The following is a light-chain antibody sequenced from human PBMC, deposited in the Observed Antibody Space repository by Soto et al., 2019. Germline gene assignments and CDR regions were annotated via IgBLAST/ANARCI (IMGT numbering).Light chain of an antibody. CDR2: LNSDGSH. CDR3: QTWGTGPWV. J-gene: IGLJ3*02. CDR1: SGHSSYA. Sequence: QLVLTQSPSASASLGASVKLTCTLSSGHSSYAIAWHQQQPEKGPRYLMKLNSDGSHSKGDGIPDRFSGSSSGAERYLTISSRQSEEEADYYCQTWGTGPWVFGGGTKLTVL. V-gene: IGLV4-69*01.